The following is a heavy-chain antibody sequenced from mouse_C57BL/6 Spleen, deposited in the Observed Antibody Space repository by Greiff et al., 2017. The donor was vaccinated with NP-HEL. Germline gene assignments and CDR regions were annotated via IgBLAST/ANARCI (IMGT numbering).Heavy chain of an antibody. V-gene: IGHV6-3*01. Sequence: EVKLEESGGGLVQPGGSMKLSCVASGFTFSNYWMNWVRQSPEKGLEWVAQIRLKSDNYATHYAESVKGRFTISRDDSKSSVYLQMNNLRAEDTGIYYCRDNGAWLAYWGQGTLVTVAA. CDR2: IRLKSDNYAT. D-gene: IGHD6-1*01. CDR3: RDNGAWLAY. CDR1: GFTFSNYW. J-gene: IGHJ3*01.